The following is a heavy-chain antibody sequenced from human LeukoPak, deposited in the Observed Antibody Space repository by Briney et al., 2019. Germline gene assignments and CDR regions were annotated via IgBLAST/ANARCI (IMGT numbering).Heavy chain of an antibody. CDR3: AKSFGPVRLGYFDY. J-gene: IGHJ4*02. D-gene: IGHD3-10*01. Sequence: GGSLRLSCAASGFIFSSFALNWVRQAPGKGLEWVSGISGSGGTTYYADSVNGRFTISRDNSKNTLYLQMNSLRAEDTAVYYCAKSFGPVRLGYFDYWGQGTLVTVSS. CDR1: GFIFSSFA. V-gene: IGHV3-23*01. CDR2: ISGSGGTT.